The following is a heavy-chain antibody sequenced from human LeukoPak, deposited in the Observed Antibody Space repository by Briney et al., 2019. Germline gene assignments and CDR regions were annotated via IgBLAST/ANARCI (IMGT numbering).Heavy chain of an antibody. Sequence: ASVKVSCKASGYTFTSFGISWVRQAPGQGLEWMGIINPSGGSTSYAQKFQGRVTMTRDMSTSTVYMELSSLRSEDTAVYYCARADRRYCTNGVCYIFDPWGQGTLVTVSS. D-gene: IGHD2-8*01. CDR1: GYTFTSFG. V-gene: IGHV1-46*01. J-gene: IGHJ5*02. CDR2: INPSGGST. CDR3: ARADRRYCTNGVCYIFDP.